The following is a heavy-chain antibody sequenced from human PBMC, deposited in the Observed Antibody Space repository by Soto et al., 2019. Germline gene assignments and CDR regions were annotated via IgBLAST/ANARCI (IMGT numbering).Heavy chain of an antibody. J-gene: IGHJ6*02. V-gene: IGHV1-69*13. CDR3: ARFLYSDMITFGGVIVRHYYYYGMDV. Sequence: AASVKVSCKASGGTFSSYAISWVRQAPGQGLEWMGGIIPIFGTANYAQKFQGRVTITADESTSTAYMELSSLRSEDTAVYYCARFLYSDMITFGGVIVRHYYYYGMDVWGQGTTVTVSS. CDR2: IIPIFGTA. CDR1: GGTFSSYA. D-gene: IGHD3-16*02.